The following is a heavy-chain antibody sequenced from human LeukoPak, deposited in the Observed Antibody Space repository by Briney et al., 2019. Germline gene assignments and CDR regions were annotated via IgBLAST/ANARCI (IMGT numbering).Heavy chain of an antibody. V-gene: IGHV4-4*02. CDR1: GGSISSSNW. Sequence: SETLSLTCTVSGGSISSSNWWSWVRQPPGKGLEWIGEIYHSGSTNYNPSLKSRVTISVDKSKNQFSLKLSSVTAADTAVYYCARDSGIVAGKSDAFDIWGQGTMVTVSS. J-gene: IGHJ3*02. D-gene: IGHD6-19*01. CDR3: ARDSGIVAGKSDAFDI. CDR2: IYHSGST.